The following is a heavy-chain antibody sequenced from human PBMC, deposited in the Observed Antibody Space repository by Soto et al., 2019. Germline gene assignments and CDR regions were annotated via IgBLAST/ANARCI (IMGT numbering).Heavy chain of an antibody. Sequence: PGESLKISCTGSGYDFTNYWISWVRQMPGKGLEWMGRIDPSDSYTNYSPSFQGHVTISADKSISTAYLQWSSLKASDTATYYCAHSGYYDSSGYDWFDPWGQGTLVTVSS. CDR2: IDPSDSYT. D-gene: IGHD3-22*01. CDR3: AHSGYYDSSGYDWFDP. CDR1: GYDFTNYW. J-gene: IGHJ5*02. V-gene: IGHV5-10-1*01.